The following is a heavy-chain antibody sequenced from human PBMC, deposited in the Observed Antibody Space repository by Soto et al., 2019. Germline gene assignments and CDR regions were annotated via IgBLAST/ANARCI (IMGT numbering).Heavy chain of an antibody. Sequence: SGPTLVKPTQTLTLTCTFSGFSLSTSGVGVGWIRQPPGKALEWLALIYWNDDKRYSPSLKSRLTITKDTSKNQVVLTMTNMDPVDTATYYCAHRRNPSDSSSWWLAFDIWGQGTMVTVSS. J-gene: IGHJ3*02. CDR2: IYWNDDK. CDR3: AHRRNPSDSSSWWLAFDI. CDR1: GFSLSTSGVG. V-gene: IGHV2-5*01. D-gene: IGHD6-13*01.